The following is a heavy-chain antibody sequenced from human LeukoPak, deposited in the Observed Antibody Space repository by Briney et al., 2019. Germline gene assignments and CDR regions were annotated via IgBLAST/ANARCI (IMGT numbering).Heavy chain of an antibody. CDR2: IYYSGST. Sequence: SETLSLTCTVSGGSISSSSYYWGWIRQPPGKGLEWIGSIYYSGSTYYNPSLKSRVTISVDTSKNQFSLKLSSVTAADTAVYYCARVWYSSGWYHDYWGQGTLVTVSS. CDR1: GGSISSSSYY. J-gene: IGHJ4*02. D-gene: IGHD6-19*01. CDR3: ARVWYSSGWYHDY. V-gene: IGHV4-39*07.